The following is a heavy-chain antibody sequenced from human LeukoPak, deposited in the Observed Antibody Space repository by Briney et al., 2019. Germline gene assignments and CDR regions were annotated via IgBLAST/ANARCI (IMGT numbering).Heavy chain of an antibody. Sequence: GGSLRLSCAASGFTFSSYWMHWVRQAPGKGLVWVSRINSDGSSTSYADSVKGRSTISRDNAKNTLYLQMNSLRAEDTAVYYCAREKYCGGDCYFFDYWGQGTPVTVSS. D-gene: IGHD2-21*02. CDR2: INSDGSST. V-gene: IGHV3-74*01. CDR3: AREKYCGGDCYFFDY. J-gene: IGHJ4*02. CDR1: GFTFSSYW.